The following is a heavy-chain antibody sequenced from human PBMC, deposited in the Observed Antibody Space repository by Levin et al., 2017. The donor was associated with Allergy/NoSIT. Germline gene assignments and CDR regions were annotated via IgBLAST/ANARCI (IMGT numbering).Heavy chain of an antibody. Sequence: GSLRLSCAASGFTFSSYSMNWVRQAPGKGLEWVSSISSSSSYIYYADSVKGRFTISRDNAKNSLYLQMNSLRAEDTAVYYCARDRVWGSYLSYGMDVWGQGTTVTVSS. CDR1: GFTFSSYS. V-gene: IGHV3-21*01. J-gene: IGHJ6*02. D-gene: IGHD3-16*02. CDR3: ARDRVWGSYLSYGMDV. CDR2: ISSSSSYI.